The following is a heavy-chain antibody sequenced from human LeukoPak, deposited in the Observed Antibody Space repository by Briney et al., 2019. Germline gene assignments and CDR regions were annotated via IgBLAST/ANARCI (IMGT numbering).Heavy chain of an antibody. CDR2: MYTSGRT. V-gene: IGHV4-4*07. D-gene: IGHD1-26*01. CDR1: GASINAYY. J-gene: IGHJ4*02. Sequence: SETLSLTCTVSGASINAYYWSWIRQPAGKGLEWIGRMYTSGRTHYSPSPESRLTMSVDTSKNQVSLKLTSVTAADTAVYYCANGGNSGSYFEDWGQGTLVTVSS. CDR3: ANGGNSGSYFED.